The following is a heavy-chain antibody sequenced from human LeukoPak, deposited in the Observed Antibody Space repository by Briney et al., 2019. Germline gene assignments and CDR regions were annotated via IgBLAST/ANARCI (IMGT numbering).Heavy chain of an antibody. V-gene: IGHV4-59*01. J-gene: IGHJ1*01. CDR2: SHYSGST. CDR3: ARLKYYYDSSGYRAEYFQH. D-gene: IGHD3-22*01. Sequence: PSETLSLTCTISGGSISGYYWGWIRQPPGKGLAWIGYSHYSGSTNYNPSLKSRVTISVYTSKNQFSLKLSSVTAADTAVYYCARLKYYYDSSGYRAEYFQHWGQGTLVSVSS. CDR1: GGSISGYY.